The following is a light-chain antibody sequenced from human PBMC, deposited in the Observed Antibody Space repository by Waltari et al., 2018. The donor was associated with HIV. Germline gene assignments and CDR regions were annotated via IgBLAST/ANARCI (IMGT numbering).Light chain of an antibody. CDR2: GAS. CDR3: QHYYSYPYT. Sequence: GDRVTITCRASHGISNSLAWYQQKPGKAPKLLLYGASTLESGVPSRFSGSGSGTDYTLTISSLQPEDFATYYCQHYYSYPYTFGQGTKVEIK. V-gene: IGKV1-NL1*01. J-gene: IGKJ2*01. CDR1: HGISNS.